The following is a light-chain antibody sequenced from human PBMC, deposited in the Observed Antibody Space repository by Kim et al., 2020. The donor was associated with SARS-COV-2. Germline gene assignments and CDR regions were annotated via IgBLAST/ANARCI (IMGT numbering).Light chain of an antibody. CDR2: GAT. CDR1: QSVSSTY. J-gene: IGKJ2*01. Sequence: EIVLTQSPDTLSLSPGERATLSCRASQSVSSTYLAWYQQKPGQAPRLLIYGATNRATGIPDRFSGSGSVTDFTLTISRLEPEDFAVYYCQQYESSPPSYTFGQGTKLEI. CDR3: QQYESSPPSYT. V-gene: IGKV3-20*01.